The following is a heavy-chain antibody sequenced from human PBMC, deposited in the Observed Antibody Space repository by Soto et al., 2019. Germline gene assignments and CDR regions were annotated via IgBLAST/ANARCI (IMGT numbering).Heavy chain of an antibody. Sequence: QVQLQQWGAGLLKPSETLSLTCAVYGGSFSGYYWSWIRQPPGKGLEWIGEINHSGSTNYNPSLKSRVTISVDTSKNQFSLKLSSVTAADTAVYYCARGIATYYDFGSGGNAFDIWGQGTRVTVSS. CDR3: ARGIATYYDFGSGGNAFDI. CDR2: INHSGST. D-gene: IGHD3-3*01. CDR1: GGSFSGYY. J-gene: IGHJ3*02. V-gene: IGHV4-34*01.